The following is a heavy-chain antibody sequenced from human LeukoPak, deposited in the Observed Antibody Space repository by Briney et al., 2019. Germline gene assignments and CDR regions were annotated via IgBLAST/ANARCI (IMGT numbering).Heavy chain of an antibody. V-gene: IGHV4-4*07. D-gene: IGHD2-2*01. J-gene: IGHJ4*02. CDR2: IYTSGST. CDR3: ARHPSYCSSTSCYDY. CDR1: GGSISSYY. Sequence: SETLSLTCTVSGGSISSYYWSWIRQPAGKGLEWIGRIYTSGSTNYNPSLKSRVTISVDKSKNQFSLKLSSVTAADTAVYYCARHPSYCSSTSCYDYWGQGTLVTVSS.